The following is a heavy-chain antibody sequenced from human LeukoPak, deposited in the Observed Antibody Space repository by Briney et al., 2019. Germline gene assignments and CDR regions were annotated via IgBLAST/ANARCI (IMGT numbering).Heavy chain of an antibody. CDR3: ATRYCSSTSCYFDY. CDR2: IYYSGST. D-gene: IGHD2-2*01. J-gene: IGHJ4*02. CDR1: GGSISSSSYY. V-gene: IGHV4-39*01. Sequence: SETLSLTCTVSGGSISSSSYYWGWIRQPPGKGLEWIGSIYYSGSTYYNPSLKSRVTISVDTSKNRFSLKLSSVTAADTAVYYCATRYCSSTSCYFDYWGQETLVTVSS.